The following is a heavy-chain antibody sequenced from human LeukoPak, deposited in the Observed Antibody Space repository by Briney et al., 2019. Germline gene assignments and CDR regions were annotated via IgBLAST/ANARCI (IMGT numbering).Heavy chain of an antibody. CDR2: ISGSGGST. J-gene: IGHJ4*02. Sequence: GGSLRLSCAASGFTFSGYAMSWVRQAPGKGLEWVSAISGSGGSTYYADSVKGRFTISRDNSKNTLYLQMNSLRAEDTAVYYCANPYTGDPYFDYWGQGTLVTVSS. D-gene: IGHD7-27*01. CDR3: ANPYTGDPYFDY. CDR1: GFTFSGYA. V-gene: IGHV3-23*01.